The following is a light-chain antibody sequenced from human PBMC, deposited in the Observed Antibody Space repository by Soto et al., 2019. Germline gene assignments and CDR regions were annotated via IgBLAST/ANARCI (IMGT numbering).Light chain of an antibody. Sequence: LTQSPSTLSSSLGERVTISCRASQSISNDLAGWQQQKSGPPPLLLIHGTCNGATGIPDMFSGSGSGKDSPTIFTIQEHEYFAEYCCEYYGSSITFGQGTKVDIK. J-gene: IGKJ1*01. V-gene: IGKV3-20*01. CDR3: EYYGSSIT. CDR2: GTC. CDR1: QSISNDL.